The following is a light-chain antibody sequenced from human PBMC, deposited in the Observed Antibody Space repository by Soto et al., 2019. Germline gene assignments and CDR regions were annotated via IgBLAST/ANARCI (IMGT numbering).Light chain of an antibody. Sequence: DIQMTQSPSTLSASVVDRVTITCRASQSISSWLAWYQQKPGRAPKLLIYAASSLQSGVPSRFSGSGSGTDFILTISSLQPEDFATYYCQQSYSTPRDFGQGTRLETK. CDR3: QQSYSTPRD. CDR1: QSISSW. J-gene: IGKJ5*01. V-gene: IGKV1-39*01. CDR2: AAS.